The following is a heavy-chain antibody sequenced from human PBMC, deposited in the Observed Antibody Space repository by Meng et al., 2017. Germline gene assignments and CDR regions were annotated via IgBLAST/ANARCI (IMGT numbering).Heavy chain of an antibody. J-gene: IGHJ4*02. V-gene: IGHV1-2*06. Sequence: QVLLVQAWAEVKKPGASVKVSCKASGYTFTGYYMNWVRQAPGQGLEWMGRINPNSGGTNYAQKFQGRVTMTRDTSISTAYMELSRLRSDDTAVYYCARFGGIVATISAFDYWGQGTLVTVSS. CDR2: INPNSGGT. CDR1: GYTFTGYY. CDR3: ARFGGIVATISAFDY. D-gene: IGHD5-12*01.